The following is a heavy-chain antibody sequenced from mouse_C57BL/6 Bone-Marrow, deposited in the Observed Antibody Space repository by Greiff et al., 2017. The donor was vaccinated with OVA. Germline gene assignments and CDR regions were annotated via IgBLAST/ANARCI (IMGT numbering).Heavy chain of an antibody. D-gene: IGHD2-4*01. J-gene: IGHJ4*01. CDR1: GFTFSSYA. V-gene: IGHV5-4*01. Sequence: EVQLVEPGGGLVKPGGSLKLSCAASGFTFSSYAMSWVRQTPEKRLEWVATISDGGSYTYYPDNVKGRFTISRDNAKNNLYLQMSHLKSEDTAMYYCARDGDDYPYYYAMDYWGQGTSVTVSS. CDR3: ARDGDDYPYYYAMDY. CDR2: ISDGGSYT.